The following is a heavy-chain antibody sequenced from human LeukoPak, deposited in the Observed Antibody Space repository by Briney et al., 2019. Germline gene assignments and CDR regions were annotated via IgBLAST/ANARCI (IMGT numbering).Heavy chain of an antibody. CDR1: GFTVSSNY. J-gene: IGHJ6*03. D-gene: IGHD5-18*01. Sequence: SGGSLRLSCAASGFTVSSNYMSWVRQAPGKGLEWVSVIYSGGSTYYADSVKGRFTISRDNSKNTLYLQMNSLRAEDTAVYYCASGRIQLWLQPHYYYYYMDVWGKGTTVTVSS. V-gene: IGHV3-53*01. CDR2: IYSGGST. CDR3: ASGRIQLWLQPHYYYYYMDV.